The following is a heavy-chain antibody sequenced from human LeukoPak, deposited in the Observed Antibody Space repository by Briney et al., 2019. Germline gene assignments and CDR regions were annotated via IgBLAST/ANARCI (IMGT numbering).Heavy chain of an antibody. V-gene: IGHV3-21*01. J-gene: IGHJ4*02. Sequence: PGGSLRLSCAASGFTVSSYSMNWVRQAPGKGLEWVSSISSSSSYIYYADSVKGRFTISRDNAKNSLYLQMNSLRAEDTAVYYCARDWSYDFWSDNYWGQGTLVTVSS. CDR1: GFTVSSYS. CDR2: ISSSSSYI. D-gene: IGHD3-3*01. CDR3: ARDWSYDFWSDNY.